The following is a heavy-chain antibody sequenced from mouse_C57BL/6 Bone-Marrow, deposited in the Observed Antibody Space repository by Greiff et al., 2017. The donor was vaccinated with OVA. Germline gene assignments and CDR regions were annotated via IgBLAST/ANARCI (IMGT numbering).Heavy chain of an antibody. Sequence: VQGVEPGAELMKPGASVKLSCKASGYTFTGYWIEWVKQRPGHGLEWIGEILPGSGSTNYNEKFKGKATLTADTSSNTAYMQLSSLTTEDSAIYYCARLYGYFGVWGTGTTVTVSS. J-gene: IGHJ1*03. CDR2: ILPGSGST. V-gene: IGHV1-9*01. CDR1: GYTFTGYW. CDR3: ARLYGYFGV. D-gene: IGHD1-3*01.